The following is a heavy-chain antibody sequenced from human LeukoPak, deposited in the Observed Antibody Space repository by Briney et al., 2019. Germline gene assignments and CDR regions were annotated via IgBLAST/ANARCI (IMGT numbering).Heavy chain of an antibody. CDR1: SGSISNGGYY. Sequence: SETLSLTCTVSSGSISNGGYYWVWSRQPPGKGLEWIGSIYYSGRNYYNPSLTSRVTISVDTSKNQFSLNLTSVTAADTAVPYCARAVMLAVAGGRFYYWGQGTLVTVS. D-gene: IGHD6-19*01. V-gene: IGHV4-39*07. CDR2: IYYSGRN. CDR3: ARAVMLAVAGGRFYY. J-gene: IGHJ4*02.